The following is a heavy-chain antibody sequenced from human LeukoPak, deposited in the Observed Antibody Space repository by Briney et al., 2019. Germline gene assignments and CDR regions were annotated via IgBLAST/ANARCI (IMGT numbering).Heavy chain of an antibody. J-gene: IGHJ3*02. CDR2: ISYDGSNK. D-gene: IGHD6-19*01. CDR1: GFTFSSYA. CDR3: ARDFKSSGLDI. V-gene: IGHV3-30*04. Sequence: EGSLRLSCAASGFTFSSYAMHWVRQAPGKGLEWVAVISYDGSNKYYADSVKGRFTISRENSKNTLYLQMNSLRAEDTAVYYCARDFKSSGLDIWGQGTMVTVSS.